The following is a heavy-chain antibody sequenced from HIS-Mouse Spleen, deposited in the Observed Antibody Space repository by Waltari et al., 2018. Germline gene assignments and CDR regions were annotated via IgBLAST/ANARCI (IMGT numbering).Heavy chain of an antibody. CDR2: IYYIGST. CDR1: VGSLTSSSYY. Sequence: QLQLQDSGPGLVKPSETLSLTCPVSVGSLTSSSYYRGWIRQPPGKGLEWIGSIYYIGSTYYNPSLKSRVTISVDTSKNQFSLKLSSVTAADTAVYYCAREIPYSSSWYDWYFDLWGRGTLVTVSS. J-gene: IGHJ2*01. V-gene: IGHV4-39*07. D-gene: IGHD6-13*01. CDR3: AREIPYSSSWYDWYFDL.